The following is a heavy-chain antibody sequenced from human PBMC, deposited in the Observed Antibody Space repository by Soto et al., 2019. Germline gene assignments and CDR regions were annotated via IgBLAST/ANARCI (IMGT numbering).Heavy chain of an antibody. J-gene: IGHJ4*02. Sequence: SETLSLTCTVSGGSISSYYWSWIRQPPGKGLEWIGYIYYSGSTNYNPSLKSRVTISVDTSKNQFSLKLSSVTAADTAVYYCARHLGSSRWYDPMTFDYWGQGTLVTVSS. CDR1: GGSISSYY. CDR2: IYYSGST. D-gene: IGHD6-13*01. CDR3: ARHLGSSRWYDPMTFDY. V-gene: IGHV4-59*08.